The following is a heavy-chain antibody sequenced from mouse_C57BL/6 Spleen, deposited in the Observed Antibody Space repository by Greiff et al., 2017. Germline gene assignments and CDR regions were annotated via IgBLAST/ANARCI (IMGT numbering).Heavy chain of an antibody. CDR1: GFSLTSYG. CDR2: IWRGGST. V-gene: IGHV2-5*01. Sequence: QVQLKESGPGLVQPSQSLSITCTVSGFSLTSYGVHWVRQSPGKGLEWLGVIWRGGSTDYNAAVMSRLSITKDNSKSQVFFKMNSLQADDTAIYYCAGYGSTVDYWGQGTSVTVSS. D-gene: IGHD1-1*01. CDR3: AGYGSTVDY. J-gene: IGHJ4*01.